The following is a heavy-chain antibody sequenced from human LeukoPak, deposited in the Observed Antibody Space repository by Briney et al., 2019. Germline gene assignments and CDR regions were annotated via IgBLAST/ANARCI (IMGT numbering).Heavy chain of an antibody. CDR3: ARSGYSNFDY. CDR1: GGSISSGSYY. J-gene: IGHJ4*02. CDR2: IYTSGST. V-gene: IGHV4-61*02. Sequence: SETLSLTGTVSGGSISSGSYYWSWIRQRAEKGLEWIGRIYTSGSTNYNPSLKSRVTISVDTSKNQFSLKLSSVTAADTAVYYCARSGYSNFDYWGQGTLVTVSS. D-gene: IGHD3-3*01.